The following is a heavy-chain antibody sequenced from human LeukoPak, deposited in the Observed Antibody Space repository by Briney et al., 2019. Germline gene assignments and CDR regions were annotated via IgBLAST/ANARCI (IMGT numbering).Heavy chain of an antibody. D-gene: IGHD4-17*01. V-gene: IGHV3-21*01. Sequence: KPGGSLRLSCAASGFTFSSYSMNWVHQAPGKGLEWVSSISSSSSYIYYADSVKGRFTISRDNAKNSLYLQMNSLRAEDTAVYYCARLAYGDFGWFDPWGQGTLVTVSS. CDR2: ISSSSSYI. CDR1: GFTFSSYS. J-gene: IGHJ5*02. CDR3: ARLAYGDFGWFDP.